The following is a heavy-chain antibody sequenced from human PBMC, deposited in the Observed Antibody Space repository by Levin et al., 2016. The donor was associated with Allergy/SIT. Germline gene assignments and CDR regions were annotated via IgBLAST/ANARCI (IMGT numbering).Heavy chain of an antibody. CDR2: ISYDGSNK. CDR3: AKDHTRGYGGNSVGGY. CDR1: GFTFSSYG. Sequence: GGSLRLSCAASGFTFSSYGMHWVRQAPGKGLEWVAVISYDGSNKYYADSVKGRFTISRDNSKNTLYLQMNSLRAEDTAVYYCAKDHTRGYGGNSVGGYWGQGTLVTVSS. V-gene: IGHV3-30*18. D-gene: IGHD4-23*01. J-gene: IGHJ4*02.